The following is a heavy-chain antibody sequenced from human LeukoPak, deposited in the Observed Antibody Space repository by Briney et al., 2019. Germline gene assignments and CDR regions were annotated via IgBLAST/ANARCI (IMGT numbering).Heavy chain of an antibody. Sequence: GGSLRLSCTASGFTFSNYGMHWVRQAPGKGLDWVAIISDDGSNIYYADSVQGRVTISRDNSKNTLYLQVSSLRDEDTAVYYCAKDSGVIAGHWYFDLWGRGTLVSVSS. D-gene: IGHD3-10*01. CDR2: ISDDGSNI. CDR1: GFTFSNYG. V-gene: IGHV3-30*18. J-gene: IGHJ2*01. CDR3: AKDSGVIAGHWYFDL.